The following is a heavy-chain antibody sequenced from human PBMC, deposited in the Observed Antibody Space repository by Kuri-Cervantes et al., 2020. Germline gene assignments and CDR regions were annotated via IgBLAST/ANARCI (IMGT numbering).Heavy chain of an antibody. Sequence: GESLKISCAASGFTFRNYAMNWVRQAPGKGLEWVSGISWNSGSIGYADSVKGRFTISRDNSKNTLYLQMNSLRAEDTAVYYCARDWGACSGGSCYGWCQGTLVTVSS. CDR1: GFTFRNYA. CDR3: ARDWGACSGGSCYG. CDR2: ISWNSGSI. J-gene: IGHJ4*02. V-gene: IGHV3-23*01. D-gene: IGHD2-15*01.